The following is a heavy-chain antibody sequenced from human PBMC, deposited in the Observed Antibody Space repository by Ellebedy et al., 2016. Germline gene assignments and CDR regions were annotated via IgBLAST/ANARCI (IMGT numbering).Heavy chain of an antibody. CDR3: ARPFGQMDVMGAPVRPVYSMDV. V-gene: IGHV4-34*01. D-gene: IGHD1-26*01. J-gene: IGHJ6*03. Sequence: SETLSLTXAVSGGSFSTYYWSWIRQSPGKGLEWIGEINHSGSTNYNPSLKSRVIISIDTSKNQFSLKLTSVTAADTAVYYCARPFGQMDVMGAPVRPVYSMDVWGKGTTVTVSS. CDR2: INHSGST. CDR1: GGSFSTYY.